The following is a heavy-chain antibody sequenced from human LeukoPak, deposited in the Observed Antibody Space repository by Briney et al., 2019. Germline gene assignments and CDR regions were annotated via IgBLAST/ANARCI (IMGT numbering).Heavy chain of an antibody. CDR1: GGSISTYY. D-gene: IGHD3-16*01. V-gene: IGHV4-4*07. CDR3: TRHPSYGPFDY. Sequence: SETLSLTCSVSGGSISTYYWSWIRQPAGKGLEWIGRVYRSGNTNYNPSLKSRVTISVDTSKNQFSLKLSSVTAADTTVYYCTRHPSYGPFDYWGQGTLVTVSS. J-gene: IGHJ4*02. CDR2: VYRSGNT.